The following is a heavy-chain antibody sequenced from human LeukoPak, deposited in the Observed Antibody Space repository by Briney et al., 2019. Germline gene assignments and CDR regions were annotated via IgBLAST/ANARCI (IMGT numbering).Heavy chain of an antibody. CDR1: GGSISGYY. J-gene: IGHJ4*02. CDR2: INHSGST. Sequence: SETLSLTCTVSGGSISGYYWSWIRQPPGKGLEWIGEINHSGSTNYNPSLKSRVTISVGTSKNQFSLKLSSVTAADTAVYYCARHYCSSTSCYVQTRFDYWGQGTLVTVSS. V-gene: IGHV4-34*01. D-gene: IGHD2-2*01. CDR3: ARHYCSSTSCYVQTRFDY.